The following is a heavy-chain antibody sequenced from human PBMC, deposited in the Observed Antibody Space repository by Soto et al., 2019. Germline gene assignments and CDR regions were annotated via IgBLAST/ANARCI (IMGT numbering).Heavy chain of an antibody. CDR1: GFTFSSYS. J-gene: IGHJ4*02. V-gene: IGHV3-48*01. CDR2: ISSSSSTI. D-gene: IGHD3-10*01. Sequence: EVQLVESGGGLVQPGGSLRLSCAASGFTFSSYSMNWVRQAPGKGLEWVSYISSSSSTIYYADSVKGRFTISRDNPKNSLYLQLNSLRAEDTAVYYFPKPISYGSPGDLAYWGQGTWSPSPQ. CDR3: PKPISYGSPGDLAY.